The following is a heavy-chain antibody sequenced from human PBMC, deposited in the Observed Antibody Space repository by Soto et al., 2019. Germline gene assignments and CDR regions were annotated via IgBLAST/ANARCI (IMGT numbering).Heavy chain of an antibody. CDR2: ISYDGSNK. CDR3: ASLHPGVGDYVDFDY. V-gene: IGHV3-30-3*01. J-gene: IGHJ4*02. Sequence: QVQLVESGGGVVQPGRSLRLSCAASGFTFSSYAMHWVRQAPGKGLEWVAVISYDGSNKYYADSVKGRFTISRDNSKNTLYLQMNSLRAEDTAVYYCASLHPGVGDYVDFDYWGQGTLVTVSS. D-gene: IGHD4-17*01. CDR1: GFTFSSYA.